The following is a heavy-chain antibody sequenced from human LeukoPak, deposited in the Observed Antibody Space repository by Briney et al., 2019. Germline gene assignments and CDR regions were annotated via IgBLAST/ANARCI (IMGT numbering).Heavy chain of an antibody. D-gene: IGHD6-6*01. J-gene: IGHJ4*02. CDR1: GYTFINYY. Sequence: VASVKVSCKASGYTFINYYLHWVRQAPRQGPEWLGIINPSGSTNYAQKFEGRVTMTSDMSTSTVYMELNSLTSEGTAVYYCARDVAPRPGPVHYFDYWGQGTLVTVSS. CDR2: INPSGST. CDR3: ARDVAPRPGPVHYFDY. V-gene: IGHV1-46*01.